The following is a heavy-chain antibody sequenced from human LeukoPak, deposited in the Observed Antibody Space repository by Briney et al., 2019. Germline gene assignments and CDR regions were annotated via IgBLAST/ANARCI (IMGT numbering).Heavy chain of an antibody. J-gene: IGHJ4*02. Sequence: SETLSLTCNVSGGSISSYYWSWIRQPPGKGLEWIGYIYYSGSTKYNPSLKSRVTISVDTSKNQFSLKLSSATSADTAVYYCARHTPSPYDILTGYYWAIDYWGQGTLVTVSS. V-gene: IGHV4-59*08. CDR1: GGSISSYY. CDR2: IYYSGST. D-gene: IGHD3-9*01. CDR3: ARHTPSPYDILTGYYWAIDY.